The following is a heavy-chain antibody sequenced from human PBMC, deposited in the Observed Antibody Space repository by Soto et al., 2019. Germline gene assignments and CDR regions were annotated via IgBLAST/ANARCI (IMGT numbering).Heavy chain of an antibody. D-gene: IGHD1-1*01. CDR3: ARDRLRYNWNDFPYYYYGMDV. Sequence: VGSLRLSCAASGFTFSSYAMHWVRQAPGKGLEWVAVISYDGSNKYYADSVKGRFTISRDNSKNTLYLQMNSLRAEDTAVYYCARDRLRYNWNDFPYYYYGMDVCGQGTTVTVSS. CDR2: ISYDGSNK. CDR1: GFTFSSYA. J-gene: IGHJ6*02. V-gene: IGHV3-30-3*01.